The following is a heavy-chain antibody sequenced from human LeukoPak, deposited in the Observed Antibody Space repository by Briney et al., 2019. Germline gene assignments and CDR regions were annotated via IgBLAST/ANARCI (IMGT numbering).Heavy chain of an antibody. Sequence: SETLSLTCAVYGGSFSGYYWSWIRQPPGKGLEWIGKINHSGSTNYNPSLKSRVTISVDTSKNQFSLKLSSVTAADTAVYYCASNFYDSSGYYFDYWGQGTLVTVSS. V-gene: IGHV4-34*01. CDR2: INHSGST. CDR3: ASNFYDSSGYYFDY. CDR1: GGSFSGYY. J-gene: IGHJ4*02. D-gene: IGHD3-22*01.